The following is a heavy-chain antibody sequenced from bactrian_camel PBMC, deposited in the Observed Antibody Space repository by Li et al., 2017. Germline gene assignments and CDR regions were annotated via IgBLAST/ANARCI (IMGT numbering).Heavy chain of an antibody. Sequence: QVQLVESGGGSVQAGGSLRLSCTASGYAARTHCMAYFRRLAGKEREPVAAIHSADGNAYYADSVQGRFTISQDNAKNMVYLQVNSLKAEDTAMYYCAAGWSFGVGTLLRRHYNYWGQGTQVTVS. D-gene: IGHD3*01. V-gene: IGHV3S1*01. J-gene: IGHJ4*01. CDR3: AAGWSFGVGTLLRRHYNY. CDR2: IHSADGNA. CDR1: GYAARTHC.